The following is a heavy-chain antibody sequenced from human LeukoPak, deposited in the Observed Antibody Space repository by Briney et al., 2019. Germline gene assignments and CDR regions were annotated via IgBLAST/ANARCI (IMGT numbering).Heavy chain of an antibody. CDR3: AKGRRGSSGYYSFDY. V-gene: IGHV3-23*01. CDR2: ISGSGGST. J-gene: IGHJ4*02. CDR1: GFTFSSYA. D-gene: IGHD3-22*01. Sequence: GGSLRLSCAASGFTFSSYAMSWVRQAPGKGLEWVSAISGSGGSTYYADSVKGRYTISRDNSKNTLYLQMNSLRAEDTAVYYCAKGRRGSSGYYSFDYWGQGTLVTVSS.